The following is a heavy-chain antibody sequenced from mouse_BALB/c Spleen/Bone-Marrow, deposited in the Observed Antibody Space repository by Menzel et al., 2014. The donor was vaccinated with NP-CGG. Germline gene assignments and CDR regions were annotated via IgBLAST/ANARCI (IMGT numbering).Heavy chain of an antibody. D-gene: IGHD1-1*01. CDR1: GFNFKDNY. CDR2: IDPANGNT. V-gene: IGHV14-3*02. CDR3: ASYYYGSSSFAY. J-gene: IGHJ3*01. Sequence: EVQLQQSGAELVKPGASVKLSCTASGFNFKDNYMHWVKQRPEQGLEWIGRIDPANGNTKYNPKFKGKATITADKSSNTALLLLSSITSDDAAVYYCASYYYGSSSFAYWGQGTLVTVSA.